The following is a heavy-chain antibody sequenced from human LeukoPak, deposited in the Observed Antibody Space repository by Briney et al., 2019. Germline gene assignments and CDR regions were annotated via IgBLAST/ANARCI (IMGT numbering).Heavy chain of an antibody. V-gene: IGHV4-39*07. CDR3: AREIDTPSGGHYFDY. CDR1: GGSISGSSYY. J-gene: IGHJ4*02. D-gene: IGHD3-10*01. Sequence: SETLSLTCTVSGGSISGSSYYWGWIRQPPGKGLEWIGSIHYSGSTYYSPSLKSRVTISVDTSKNQFSLKLSSVTAADTAVYYCAREIDTPSGGHYFDYWGQGTLVTVSS. CDR2: IHYSGST.